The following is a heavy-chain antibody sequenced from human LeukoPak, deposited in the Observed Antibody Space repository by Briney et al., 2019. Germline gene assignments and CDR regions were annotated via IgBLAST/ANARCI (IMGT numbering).Heavy chain of an antibody. Sequence: GGSLRLSCAASGFTFSDSYMNWVRQAPGKGLEWVSGISGSGVSTNYADSVKGRFTISRDNSKNTLYLQMNSLRAEDTAVYYCAKDTLPAAIRSGAFDIWGQGTMVTVSS. CDR2: ISGSGVST. D-gene: IGHD2-2*01. J-gene: IGHJ3*02. CDR1: GFTFSDSY. V-gene: IGHV3-23*01. CDR3: AKDTLPAAIRSGAFDI.